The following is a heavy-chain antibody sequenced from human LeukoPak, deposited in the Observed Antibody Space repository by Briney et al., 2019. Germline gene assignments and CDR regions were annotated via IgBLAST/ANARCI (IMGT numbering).Heavy chain of an antibody. D-gene: IGHD3-10*01. CDR3: ARVLLWFGDSD. V-gene: IGHV4-61*02. CDR2: IYTSGST. CDR1: GGSISSGSYY. J-gene: IGHJ4*02. Sequence: SETLSLTCTVSGGSISSGSYYWSWIRQPAGKGLEWIGRIYTSGSTNYNPSLKSRVTISVDTSKNQFSLKLSSVTAADTAVYYCARVLLWFGDSDWGQGTLVTVSS.